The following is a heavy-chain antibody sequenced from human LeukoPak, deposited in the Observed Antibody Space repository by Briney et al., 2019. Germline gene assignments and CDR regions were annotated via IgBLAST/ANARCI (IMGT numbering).Heavy chain of an antibody. J-gene: IGHJ4*02. D-gene: IGHD2-21*01. Sequence: GASVKVSCKASGYSFTGYFINWVRQAPGQGLEWMGWISPNSGDTIYAQKFQGRVTMTRDTSISTAYMELSGLRSDDTAVYYCARDLFLAHDYWGQGTLVTVSS. V-gene: IGHV1-2*02. CDR3: ARDLFLAHDY. CDR2: ISPNSGDT. CDR1: GYSFTGYF.